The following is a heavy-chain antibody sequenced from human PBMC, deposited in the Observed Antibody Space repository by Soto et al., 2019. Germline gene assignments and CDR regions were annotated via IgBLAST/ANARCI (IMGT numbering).Heavy chain of an antibody. CDR1: GGTFSSYT. V-gene: IGHV1-69*02. Sequence: QVQLVQSGAEVKKPGSSVKVSCKASGGTFSSYTISWVRQAPGQGLEWMGRIIPILGIANYAQKFQGRVTITADKSXXTXYXXLSSLRSEDTAVYYCARGDCSGGSCYSYYYYGMDVWGQGTTVTVSS. CDR2: IIPILGIA. D-gene: IGHD2-15*01. CDR3: ARGDCSGGSCYSYYYYGMDV. J-gene: IGHJ6*02.